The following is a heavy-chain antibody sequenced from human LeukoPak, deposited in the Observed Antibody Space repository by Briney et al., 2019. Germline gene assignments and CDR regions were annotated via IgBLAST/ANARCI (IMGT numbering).Heavy chain of an antibody. J-gene: IGHJ6*03. V-gene: IGHV1-2*02. D-gene: IGHD3-10*01. CDR3: ARAGSRTMVRGVIILSYYYYMDV. CDR1: GYTFTCYY. Sequence: ASVKVSCKASGYTFTCYYMHWVRQAPAQGLEWMGWINPNCGGTNYAQKFQGRVTMTRDTSISTAYMELSRLRSDDTAVYYCARAGSRTMVRGVIILSYYYYMDVWGKGTTVTVSS. CDR2: INPNCGGT.